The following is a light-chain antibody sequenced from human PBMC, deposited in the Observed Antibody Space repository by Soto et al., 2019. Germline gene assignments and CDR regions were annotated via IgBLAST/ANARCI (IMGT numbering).Light chain of an antibody. CDR2: AAS. CDR3: QQYSSYPLT. V-gene: IGKV1D-16*01. CDR1: QGISSW. Sequence: DIQMTQSPSSLSASVGDRVTITCRASQGISSWLAWYQQKPGKAPTSLIYAASSLQSGVPSRFNDSGSGTEFTLTISRLQPEDSAIYYCQQYSSYPLTFGGGTRVEI. J-gene: IGKJ4*01.